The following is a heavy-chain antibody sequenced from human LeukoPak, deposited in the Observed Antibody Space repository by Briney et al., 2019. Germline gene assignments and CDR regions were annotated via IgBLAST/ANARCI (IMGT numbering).Heavy chain of an antibody. CDR2: IHTSGST. J-gene: IGHJ4*02. Sequence: SETLSLTCTVSRGSTSTYYWSWIRQPAGKGLEWIGRIHTSGSTNYNPSLKSRVTMSVDTSKNQFSLKLSSVTAADTALYYCARDKYFYDSRGYLFDYWGQGTLVTVSS. CDR1: RGSTSTYY. D-gene: IGHD3-22*01. V-gene: IGHV4-4*07. CDR3: ARDKYFYDSRGYLFDY.